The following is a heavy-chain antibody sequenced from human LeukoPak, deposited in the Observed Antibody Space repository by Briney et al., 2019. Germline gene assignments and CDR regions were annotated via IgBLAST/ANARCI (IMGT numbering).Heavy chain of an antibody. CDR2: IYYSGST. Sequence: PSETLSLTCTVSGGSISSDSYYWGWIRQPPGKGLEWIGSIYYSGSTYYNPSLKSRVTISVDTSKNQFSLKLSSVTAADTAVYYCARRGDSSGSSLAAFDIWRQGTMVAVSS. CDR1: GGSISSDSYY. V-gene: IGHV4-39*01. J-gene: IGHJ3*02. CDR3: ARRGDSSGSSLAAFDI. D-gene: IGHD3-22*01.